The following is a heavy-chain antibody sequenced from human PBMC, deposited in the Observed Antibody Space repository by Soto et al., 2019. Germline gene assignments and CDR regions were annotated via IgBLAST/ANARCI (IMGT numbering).Heavy chain of an antibody. CDR2: ISGSGGST. CDR1: GFTFSTYA. CDR3: AKTPSPHAAAGRGGGGYFDY. Sequence: EVQLLESGGGLVQPGGSLRLSCAASGFTFSTYAMTWVRQAPGKRLEWVSIISGSGGSTYYADSVKGRFIISRDNSKNTLDLQMNSLRAADTAVYYCAKTPSPHAAAGRGGGGYFDYWGQGTRVTVSS. V-gene: IGHV3-23*01. D-gene: IGHD6-13*01. J-gene: IGHJ4*02.